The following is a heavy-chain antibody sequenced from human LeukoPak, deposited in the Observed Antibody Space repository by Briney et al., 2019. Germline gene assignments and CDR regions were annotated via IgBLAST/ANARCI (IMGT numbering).Heavy chain of an antibody. Sequence: PGGSLRLSCAASGFTFSDYYMTWIRQAPGQGLEWISYVSGSDENKYYAGSVRGRFAISRDNAEKSLFLQMSNVRAEDTAAYYCARAGLGGHYIDYWGQGTLVTVSS. CDR2: VSGSDENK. D-gene: IGHD2-15*01. J-gene: IGHJ4*02. CDR1: GFTFSDYY. V-gene: IGHV3-11*01. CDR3: ARAGLGGHYIDY.